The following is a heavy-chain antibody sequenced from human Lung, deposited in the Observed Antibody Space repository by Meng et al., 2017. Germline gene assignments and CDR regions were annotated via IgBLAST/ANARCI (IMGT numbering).Heavy chain of an antibody. V-gene: IGHV3-15*01. D-gene: IGHD3-22*01. Sequence: QLLGSGAGVVEPGGSLRLSCATSGFTFNNAWMSWVRQTPGKGLEWLGRIKSKTDGETTDYAAPVKGRFSISRDDAKNTLYLQMNSLKTEDTAVYYCQWLSTHPPDCWGQGTLVTVSS. CDR2: IKSKTDGETT. CDR1: GFTFNNAW. CDR3: QWLSTHPPDC. J-gene: IGHJ4*02.